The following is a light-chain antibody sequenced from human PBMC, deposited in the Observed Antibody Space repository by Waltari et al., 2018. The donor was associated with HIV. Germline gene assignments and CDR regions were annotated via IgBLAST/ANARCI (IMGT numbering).Light chain of an antibody. V-gene: IGKV2-28*01. CDR3: MQALQTVYT. J-gene: IGKJ2*01. CDR2: LGS. CDR1: QSLLHSTGYNY. Sequence: DIVMTQSPLSLPVTPGEPASISCRSSQSLLHSTGYNYLEWYLQKPGQSPQLLIYLGSNRASGVPDRFSGSGSGTDFTLKISRVEAEDVGVYYCMQALQTVYTFGQGTKLEIK.